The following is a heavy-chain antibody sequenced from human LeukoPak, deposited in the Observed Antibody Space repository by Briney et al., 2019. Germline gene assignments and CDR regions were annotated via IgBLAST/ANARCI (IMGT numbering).Heavy chain of an antibody. CDR2: MNPNSGNT. V-gene: IGHV1-8*01. CDR3: ARGQPGIVGAMGAFDI. Sequence: GASVKVSCKASGYTFTSYDINWVRQATGQGLEWMGWMNPNSGNTGYAQKFQGRVTMTRNTSISTAYMELSSLRSEDTAVYYCARGQPGIVGAMGAFDIWGQGTMVTVSS. D-gene: IGHD1-26*01. J-gene: IGHJ3*02. CDR1: GYTFTSYD.